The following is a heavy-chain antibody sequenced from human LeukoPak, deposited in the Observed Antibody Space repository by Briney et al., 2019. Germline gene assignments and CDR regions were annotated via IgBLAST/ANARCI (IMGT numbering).Heavy chain of an antibody. CDR3: ARVISPPIVVVPAAINFDY. J-gene: IGHJ4*02. CDR2: ISYDGSNK. CDR1: EFTFSSYA. D-gene: IGHD2-2*01. Sequence: GGPLRLSCAASEFTFSSYAMHWVRQAPGKGLEWVAVISYDGSNKYYADSVKGRFTISRDNSKNTLYLQMNSLRAEDTAVYYCARVISPPIVVVPAAINFDYWGQGTLVTVSS. V-gene: IGHV3-30-3*01.